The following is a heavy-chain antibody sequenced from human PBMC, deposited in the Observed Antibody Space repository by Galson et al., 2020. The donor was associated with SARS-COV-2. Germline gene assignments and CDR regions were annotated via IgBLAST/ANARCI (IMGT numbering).Heavy chain of an antibody. V-gene: IGHV4-34*01. J-gene: IGHJ6*02. Sequence: SETLSLTCAVYGGSFSGYYWSWIRQPPGKGLEWIGEINHSGSTNYNPSLKSRVTISVDTSKNQFSLKLSSVTAADTAVYYCARGRVNVVVPAATEYYYYGMDVWGQGTTVTVSS. D-gene: IGHD2-2*01. CDR1: GGSFSGYY. CDR2: INHSGST. CDR3: ARGRVNVVVPAATEYYYYGMDV.